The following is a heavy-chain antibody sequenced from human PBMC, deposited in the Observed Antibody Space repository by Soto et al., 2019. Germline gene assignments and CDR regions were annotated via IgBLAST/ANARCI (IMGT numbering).Heavy chain of an antibody. CDR1: GFSLTSGVVC. CDR2: IYWNDEQ. Sequence: QITLKESGPTLVKPTQTLTLTCTFSGFSLTSGVVCVGWIRQPPGEALEWLALIYWNDEQYYNPSLRNTLTITKDTSKNQVVLTMPNMDPVDTATYYCAHRLPGPSGYDVWGQGTTVTVSS. J-gene: IGHJ6*02. CDR3: AHRLPGPSGYDV. V-gene: IGHV2-5*01. D-gene: IGHD6-13*01.